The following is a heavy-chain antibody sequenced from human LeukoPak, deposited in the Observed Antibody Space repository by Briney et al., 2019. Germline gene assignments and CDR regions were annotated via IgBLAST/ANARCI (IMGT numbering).Heavy chain of an antibody. V-gene: IGHV3-23*01. J-gene: IGHJ4*02. CDR1: GFTFRSYG. Sequence: GGSLRLSCAASGFTFRSYGMSWARQAPGKGLEWVSTISGSGGGTYYADSVKGRFTISRDNSKNTLYLQMDSLRAEDTAVYYCAKDQGDYSSGWSIFDYWGQGSLVTVSS. CDR2: ISGSGGGT. D-gene: IGHD6-19*01. CDR3: AKDQGDYSSGWSIFDY.